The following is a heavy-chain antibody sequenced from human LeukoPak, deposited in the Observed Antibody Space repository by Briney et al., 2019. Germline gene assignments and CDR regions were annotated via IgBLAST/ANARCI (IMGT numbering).Heavy chain of an antibody. Sequence: PGGSLRLSCAASGFTFSSYAMSWVRQAPGKGLEWVSAISGSGGSTYYADSVKGRFTISRDSSKNTLYLQMNSLRAEDTAVYYCAKDRVATTLFDYWGQGTLVTVSS. CDR1: GFTFSSYA. D-gene: IGHD5-12*01. CDR2: ISGSGGST. CDR3: AKDRVATTLFDY. J-gene: IGHJ4*02. V-gene: IGHV3-23*01.